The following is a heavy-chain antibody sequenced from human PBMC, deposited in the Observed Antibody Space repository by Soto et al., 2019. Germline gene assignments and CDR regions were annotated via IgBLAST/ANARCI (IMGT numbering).Heavy chain of an antibody. Sequence: PSETLSLTCTVSGGTISSSSYYWGWHRQPPGKGLEWIGNIYYSGSTYYNPSLKSRVTISVDTSKNQFSLKLSSVTAADTAVYYCMLGSGWKDFDYWGQGTLVTVS. CDR3: MLGSGWKDFDY. V-gene: IGHV4-39*01. CDR2: IYYSGST. J-gene: IGHJ4*02. CDR1: GGTISSSSYY. D-gene: IGHD3-22*01.